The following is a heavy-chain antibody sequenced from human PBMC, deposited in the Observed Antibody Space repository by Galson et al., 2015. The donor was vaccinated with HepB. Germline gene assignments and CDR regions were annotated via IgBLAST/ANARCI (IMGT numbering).Heavy chain of an antibody. Sequence: SLRLSCAASGFTFSTYWMHWVRQAPGKGPVWVSRIQWDGGIISYADSVKGRFTISRDNSKSTLYLQMNSLRAEDTAVYYCAREPAVAGSYFDPWGQGTLVTVSS. V-gene: IGHV3-74*01. D-gene: IGHD6-19*01. CDR1: GFTFSTYW. CDR2: IQWDGGII. CDR3: AREPAVAGSYFDP. J-gene: IGHJ5*02.